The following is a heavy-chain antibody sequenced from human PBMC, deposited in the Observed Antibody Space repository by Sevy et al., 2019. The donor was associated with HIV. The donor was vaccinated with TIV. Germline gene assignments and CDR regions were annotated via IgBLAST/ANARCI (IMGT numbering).Heavy chain of an antibody. D-gene: IGHD1-26*01. CDR1: GYNFTSYG. CDR3: ARAPSGSQGPGQYFHH. CDR2: ISTYNGDT. J-gene: IGHJ1*01. Sequence: ASVKVSCKTFGYNFTSYGISWVRQAPGQGHEWMGWISTYNGDTNSAQKLQGRVTMTTDTSTSTAYMELRSLRSDDTAVYYCARAPSGSQGPGQYFHHWGQGTLVTVSS. V-gene: IGHV1-18*01.